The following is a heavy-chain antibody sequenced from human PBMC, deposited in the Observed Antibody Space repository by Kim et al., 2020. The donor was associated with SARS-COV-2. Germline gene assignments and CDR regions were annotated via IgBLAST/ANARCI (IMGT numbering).Heavy chain of an antibody. D-gene: IGHD4-17*01. CDR3: ARGRFMTTVTTPGY. CDR1: GFTFSSYW. CDR2: IKQDGSEK. J-gene: IGHJ4*02. V-gene: IGHV3-7*01. Sequence: GGSLRLSCAASGFTFSSYWMSWVRQAPGKGLEWVANIKQDGSEKYYVDSVKGRFTISRDNAKNSLYLQMNSLRAEDTAVYYCARGRFMTTVTTPGYWGQGTLVTVSS.